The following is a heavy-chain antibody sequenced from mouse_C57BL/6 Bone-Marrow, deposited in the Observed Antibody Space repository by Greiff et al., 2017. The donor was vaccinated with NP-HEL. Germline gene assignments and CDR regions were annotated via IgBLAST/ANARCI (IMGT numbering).Heavy chain of an antibody. V-gene: IGHV1-58*01. Sequence: VQLQQSGAELVRPGSSVKMSCKTSGYTFTSYGINWVKQRPGQGLEWIGYIYIGNGYTEYNEKFKGKATLTSDTSSSTDYMQLSSLTSEDSAIYFCARRVSRDSSGYGGAMDYWVQGTSVTVSS. CDR2: IYIGNGYT. CDR1: GYTFTSYG. D-gene: IGHD3-2*02. J-gene: IGHJ4*01. CDR3: ARRVSRDSSGYGGAMDY.